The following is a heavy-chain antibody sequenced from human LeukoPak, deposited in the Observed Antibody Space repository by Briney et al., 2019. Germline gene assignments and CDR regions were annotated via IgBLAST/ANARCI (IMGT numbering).Heavy chain of an antibody. Sequence: SETLSLTCAVSGHSISSGYYWGWIRQPPGKGLEWIGSIYHSGSTYYNPSLKSRVTISVDTSKNQFSLKLSSVTAADTAVYYCARQGLYYYDSSGPDAFDIWGQGTIATVSS. CDR1: GHSISSGYY. V-gene: IGHV4-38-2*01. J-gene: IGHJ3*02. D-gene: IGHD3-22*01. CDR2: IYHSGST. CDR3: ARQGLYYYDSSGPDAFDI.